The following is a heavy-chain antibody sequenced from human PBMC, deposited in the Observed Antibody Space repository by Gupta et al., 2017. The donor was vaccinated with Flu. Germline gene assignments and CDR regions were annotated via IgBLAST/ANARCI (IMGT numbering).Heavy chain of an antibody. V-gene: IGHV3-21*01. J-gene: IGHJ3*02. CDR3: ARHFSDRDACDS. Sequence: EVQLVESGGVLVTPGGSLRLSCAAVGSTFSNYYMSWVRQAPGKGLEWVASIRSSSSYIYYEDAVKGRFTIARDNAKNSLYLKMNSLRAEDTAVYYCARHFSDRDACDSWGQGTMVTVSS. CDR1: GSTFSNYY. D-gene: IGHD3-22*01. CDR2: IRSSSSYI.